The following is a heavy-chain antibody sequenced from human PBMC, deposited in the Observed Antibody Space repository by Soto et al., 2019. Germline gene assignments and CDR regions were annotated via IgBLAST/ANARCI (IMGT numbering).Heavy chain of an antibody. Sequence: EVQLVESGGGLVQPGRSLRLSCAASGFTFDDYAMHWVRQAPGKGLEWVSGISWNSGSIGYADSVKGRFTISRDNAKNSLYLQMNSLRAEDTALYYCAKDMIVGGYGIDYWCQGTLVTVSS. CDR2: ISWNSGSI. V-gene: IGHV3-9*01. CDR1: GFTFDDYA. CDR3: AKDMIVGGYGIDY. D-gene: IGHD2-21*01. J-gene: IGHJ4*02.